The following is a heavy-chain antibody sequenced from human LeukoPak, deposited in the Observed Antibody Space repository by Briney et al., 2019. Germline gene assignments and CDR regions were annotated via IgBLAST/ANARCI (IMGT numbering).Heavy chain of an antibody. CDR1: GFTVSSNY. CDR3: ARDRGVAGSNYYYYGMDV. V-gene: IGHV3-53*01. J-gene: IGHJ6*02. D-gene: IGHD6-19*01. Sequence: GGSLRLSCAASGFTVSSNYMSWVRQAPGKGLEWVSVIYSGGSTYYADSAKGRFTISRDNSKNTLYLQMNSLRAEDTAVYYCARDRGVAGSNYYYYGMDVWGQGTTVTVSS. CDR2: IYSGGST.